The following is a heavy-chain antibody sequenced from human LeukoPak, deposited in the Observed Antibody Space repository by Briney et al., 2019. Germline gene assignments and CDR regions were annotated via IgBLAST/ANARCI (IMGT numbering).Heavy chain of an antibody. CDR1: GFTFSSYA. Sequence: GGSLRLSCAASGFTFSSYAMSWVRQAPGKGLEWVSAIRRTGGSTYYADSVKGRFTISRDNSKNTLYLQMNSLRAEDTAVYYCAKDGIAPYYYWGQGTLVTVSS. CDR3: AKDGIAPYYY. D-gene: IGHD6-13*01. V-gene: IGHV3-23*01. J-gene: IGHJ4*02. CDR2: IRRTGGST.